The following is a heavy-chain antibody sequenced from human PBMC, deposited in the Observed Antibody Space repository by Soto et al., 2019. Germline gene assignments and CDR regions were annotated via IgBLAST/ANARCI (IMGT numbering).Heavy chain of an antibody. CDR1: GYTFTSYG. D-gene: IGHD3-3*01. CDR2: ISAYKGNT. Sequence: QVQLVQSGAEVKKPGASVKVSCKASGYTFTSYGISWVRQAPGQGLEWMGWISAYKGNTNYAQKLQGRVTMTTDTSTSTAYMELRSLRSDDTAVYYCARVPQEDYDFWSGYYFLDYWGQGTLVTVSS. CDR3: ARVPQEDYDFWSGYYFLDY. V-gene: IGHV1-18*01. J-gene: IGHJ4*02.